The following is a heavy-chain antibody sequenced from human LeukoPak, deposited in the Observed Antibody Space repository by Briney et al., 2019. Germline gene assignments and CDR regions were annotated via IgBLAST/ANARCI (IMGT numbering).Heavy chain of an antibody. CDR2: ISSNGDFT. Sequence: GGSLRLSCVASRFTFNTYAVNWVRQAPGKGLEWVSAISSNGDFTHYADSVRGRFTISRDNSKNTVFLQMNGLRADDRAVYYCATVKRDCSGGTCYSYDYWGQGTLVTVSS. J-gene: IGHJ4*02. D-gene: IGHD2-15*01. CDR3: ATVKRDCSGGTCYSYDY. CDR1: RFTFNTYA. V-gene: IGHV3-23*01.